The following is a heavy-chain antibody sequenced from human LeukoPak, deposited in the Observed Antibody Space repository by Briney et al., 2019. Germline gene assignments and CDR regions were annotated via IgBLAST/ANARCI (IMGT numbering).Heavy chain of an antibody. J-gene: IGHJ3*02. D-gene: IGHD1-26*01. CDR1: GFTVSSNY. CDR2: IYSGGST. V-gene: IGHV3-53*01. CDR3: AKGMVVGAKAGAFDI. Sequence: GGSLRLSCAASGFTVSSNYMSWVRQAPGKGLEWVSLIYSGGSTFYADSVRGRFTISRDHSKNTLYLQMNSLRAEDTAVYYCAKGMVVGAKAGAFDIWGQGTMVTVSS.